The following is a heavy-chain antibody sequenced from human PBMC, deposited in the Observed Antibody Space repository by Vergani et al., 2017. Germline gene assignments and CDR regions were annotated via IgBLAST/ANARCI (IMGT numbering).Heavy chain of an antibody. CDR2: ISGSGGST. V-gene: IGHV3-23*01. D-gene: IGHD3-9*01. J-gene: IGHJ6*04. CDR3: AKDNRTPYYDILTGYYRHYYYGMDV. Sequence: EVQLLESGGGLVQPGGSLRLSCAASGFTFSSYAMSWVRQAPGKGLEWVSAISGSGGSTYYADSVKGRFTISRDNSKNTLYLQMNSLRAEDTAVYYCAKDNRTPYYDILTGYYRHYYYGMDVWGKGTTVTVSS. CDR1: GFTFSSYA.